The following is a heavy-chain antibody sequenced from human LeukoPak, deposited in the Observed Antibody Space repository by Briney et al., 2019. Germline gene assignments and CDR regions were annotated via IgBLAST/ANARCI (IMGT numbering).Heavy chain of an antibody. J-gene: IGHJ4*02. CDR3: ARGVVIAPQTFDY. V-gene: IGHV4-61*02. CDR2: IYTSGST. D-gene: IGHD2-21*01. CDR1: GGSISSGSYY. Sequence: SQTLSLTCTVSGGSISSGSYYWSWIRQPAGKGLEWIGRIYTSGSTNYNPSLKSRVTISVDTSKNQFSLKLSSVTAADTAVYYCARGVVIAPQTFDYWGQGTLVTVSS.